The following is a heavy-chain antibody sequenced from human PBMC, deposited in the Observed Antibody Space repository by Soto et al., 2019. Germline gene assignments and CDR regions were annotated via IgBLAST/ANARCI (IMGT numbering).Heavy chain of an antibody. V-gene: IGHV4-34*01. CDR3: ARQWLVGGFDH. CDR1: GGSFSGYY. J-gene: IGHJ4*02. D-gene: IGHD6-19*01. Sequence: SETLSLTCAVYGGSFSGYYWTWIRQPPGTGLEWIGEINHSGSTNYNPSLKSRVIISVDTSKNQFSLNLTSVTAADTAVYYCARQWLVGGFDHWGQGTPVTVSS. CDR2: INHSGST.